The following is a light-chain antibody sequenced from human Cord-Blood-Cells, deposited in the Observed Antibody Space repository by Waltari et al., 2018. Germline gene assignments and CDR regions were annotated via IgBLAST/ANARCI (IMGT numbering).Light chain of an antibody. CDR1: QSVLYSSNNKNY. V-gene: IGKV4-1*01. CDR3: QQYYSTPIT. CDR2: WAS. J-gene: IGKJ5*01. Sequence: DIVMTQPPDSLAVSLGERATINCTPSQSVLYSSNNKNYLAWYQQKPGQPPKLLIYWASTRESGVPDRFSGSGSGTDFTLTISSLQAEDVAVYYCQQYYSTPITFGQGTRLEIK.